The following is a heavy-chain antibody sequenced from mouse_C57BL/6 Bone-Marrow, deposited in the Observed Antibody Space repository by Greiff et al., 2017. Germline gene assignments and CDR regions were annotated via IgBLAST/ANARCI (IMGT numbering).Heavy chain of an antibody. CDR3: ARWVYYGYFYAMDY. D-gene: IGHD2-2*01. CDR1: GYAFTNYL. CDR2: INPGSGGT. V-gene: IGHV1-54*01. Sequence: QVQLQQSGAELVRPGTSVKVSCKASGYAFTNYLIEWVKQRPGQGLEWIGVINPGSGGTNYNEKFKGKATLTVDTSSSTAYMQLSSLTSEDSAVYYCARWVYYGYFYAMDYWGQGTSVTVSS. J-gene: IGHJ4*01.